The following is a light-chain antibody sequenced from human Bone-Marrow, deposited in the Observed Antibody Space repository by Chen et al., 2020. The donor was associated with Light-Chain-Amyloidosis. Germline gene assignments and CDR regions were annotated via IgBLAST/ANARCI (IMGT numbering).Light chain of an antibody. CDR1: RRVGRT. V-gene: IGKV3-15*01. Sequence: VPTQSPATLSASAGERATLSCRASRRVGRTLAWYQHKPGQPPRLLIYDASIRATGIPDRFSGSGSGTDFTLTISGLQSEDSAVYYCQYYLLWWTFGQGTKLEIK. CDR2: DAS. J-gene: IGKJ1*01. CDR3: QYYLLWWT.